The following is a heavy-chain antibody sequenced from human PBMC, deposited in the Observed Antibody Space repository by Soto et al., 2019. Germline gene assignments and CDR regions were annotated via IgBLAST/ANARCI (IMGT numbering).Heavy chain of an antibody. CDR2: IIPILGIA. CDR3: AGPPYHKAGRWFDP. Sequence: QVQLVQSGAEVKKPGSSVKVSCKASGGTFSSYTISWVRQAPGQGLEWMGRIIPILGIANYAQKFQGRVTITADKSTSTADMELSSLRSEDTAVYYCAGPPYHKAGRWFDPWGQGTLVTVSS. D-gene: IGHD2-2*01. V-gene: IGHV1-69*02. CDR1: GGTFSSYT. J-gene: IGHJ5*02.